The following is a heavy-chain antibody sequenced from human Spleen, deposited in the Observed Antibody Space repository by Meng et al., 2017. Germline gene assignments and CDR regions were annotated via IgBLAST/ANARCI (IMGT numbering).Heavy chain of an antibody. Sequence: QVYLVQSGAEGKKPGASVKVSCKASGYTFTNYGVNWVRQAPGQGLEWMGWISAYNGNTNYAQKLQGRVTMTTDTSTSTAYMELRSLRSDDTAVYYCARPHPYCGGDCYPDYWGQGTLVTVSS. D-gene: IGHD2-21*02. CDR3: ARPHPYCGGDCYPDY. V-gene: IGHV1-18*01. CDR2: ISAYNGNT. J-gene: IGHJ4*02. CDR1: GYTFTNYG.